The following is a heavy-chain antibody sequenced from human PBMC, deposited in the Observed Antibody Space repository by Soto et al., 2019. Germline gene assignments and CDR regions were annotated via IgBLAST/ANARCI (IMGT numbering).Heavy chain of an antibody. J-gene: IGHJ4*02. CDR2: ISSSSSTI. D-gene: IGHD2-15*01. CDR1: GFTFSSYS. V-gene: IGHV3-48*01. CDR3: ARDPVVAATWPDY. Sequence: GGSLRLSCAASGFTFSSYSMNWVRQAPGKGLEWVSYISSSSSTIYYADSVKGAFTISRDNAKNSLYLQMNSLRAEDTAVYYCARDPVVAATWPDYWGQGTLVTVSS.